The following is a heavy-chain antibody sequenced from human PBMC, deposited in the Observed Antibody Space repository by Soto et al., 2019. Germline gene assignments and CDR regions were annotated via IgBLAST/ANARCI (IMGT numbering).Heavy chain of an antibody. CDR2: IYDSGSP. Sequence: SETLSLTCAVSGGSISSDDYSWSWIRQPPGKGLEWIGYIYDSGSPYYNPSLKSRVAISLDRSRNHFSLQLSSVTAADTAMYYCARSLDYDTSGPYYFDAWGQGTLVTVSS. V-gene: IGHV4-30-2*01. D-gene: IGHD3-22*01. J-gene: IGHJ4*02. CDR3: ARSLDYDTSGPYYFDA. CDR1: GGSISSDDYS.